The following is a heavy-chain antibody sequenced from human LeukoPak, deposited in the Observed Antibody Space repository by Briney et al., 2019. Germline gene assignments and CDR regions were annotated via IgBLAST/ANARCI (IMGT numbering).Heavy chain of an antibody. CDR1: GFTFSGSA. Sequence: GGSLRLSCAASGFTFSGSAMHWVRQASGKGLEWVGRIRSKANSYATAYAASVKGRFTISRDDSKNTAYLQMNSLKTEDTAVYFCARGYCNGGYCLPHYWGQGTLVTVSS. J-gene: IGHJ4*02. V-gene: IGHV3-73*01. CDR2: IRSKANSYAT. D-gene: IGHD2-15*01. CDR3: ARGYCNGGYCLPHY.